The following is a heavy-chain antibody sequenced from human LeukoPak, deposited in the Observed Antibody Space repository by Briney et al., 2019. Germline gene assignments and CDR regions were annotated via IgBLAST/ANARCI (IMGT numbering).Heavy chain of an antibody. V-gene: IGHV4-39*07. J-gene: IGHJ4*02. CDR2: ISDSGGT. CDR3: AQDSNIARFFI. Sequence: SETLCLTCAVSGGSLSSVTSYWGWIRQPPEKDVEWIGTISDSGGTYYNPSLKSRVTIPLDKSKNHFSLKLTSVTAADTAVYFCAQDSNIARFFIWGQGTLVTVSS. D-gene: IGHD4-11*01. CDR1: GGSLSSVTSY.